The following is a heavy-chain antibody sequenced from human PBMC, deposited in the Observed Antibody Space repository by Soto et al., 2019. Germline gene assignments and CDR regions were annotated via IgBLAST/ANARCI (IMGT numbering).Heavy chain of an antibody. Sequence: SETLSLTCTVSGASISSGGYYWSWIRQHPGKGLEWIGYIYYSGSTYYNPSLKSRVTMSLDTSDNQFSLKLSSVTAADTAVYFCARLTLSNYGARWFDPWGQGNLVTVSS. CDR3: ARLTLSNYGARWFDP. D-gene: IGHD4-4*01. CDR1: GASISSGGYY. V-gene: IGHV4-31*03. CDR2: IYYSGST. J-gene: IGHJ5*02.